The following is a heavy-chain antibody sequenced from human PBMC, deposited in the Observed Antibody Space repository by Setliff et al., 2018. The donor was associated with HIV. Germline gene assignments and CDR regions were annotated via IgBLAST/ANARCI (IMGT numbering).Heavy chain of an antibody. CDR2: VYPGDSDA. Sequence: GESLKISCKGSGYSFTNYWIGWVRQMPGKGLEWMGIVYPGDSDAKYSPSFQGQVTISVDKSTSTAYLQWNSLKASDTAMYYCARCSGSYPCDGMDVWGQGTTVTVS. CDR1: GYSFTNYW. J-gene: IGHJ6*02. V-gene: IGHV5-51*01. D-gene: IGHD1-26*01. CDR3: ARCSGSYPCDGMDV.